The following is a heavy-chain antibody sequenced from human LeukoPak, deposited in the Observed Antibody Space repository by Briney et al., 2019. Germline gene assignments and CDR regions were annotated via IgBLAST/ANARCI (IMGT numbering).Heavy chain of an antibody. D-gene: IGHD5-18*01. V-gene: IGHV1-69*13. CDR3: ARAPGEYSYGFKVFYYMDV. CDR1: GGTFSSYA. Sequence: SVKVSCKASGGTFSSYAISWVRQAPGQGLEWMGGIIPIFGTANYAQKFQGRVTITADESTSTAYMELSSLRSEDTAVYYCARAPGEYSYGFKVFYYMDVWGKGTTVTISS. J-gene: IGHJ6*03. CDR2: IIPIFGTA.